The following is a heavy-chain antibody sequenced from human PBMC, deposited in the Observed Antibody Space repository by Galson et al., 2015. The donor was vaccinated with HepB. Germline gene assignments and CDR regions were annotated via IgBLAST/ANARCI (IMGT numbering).Heavy chain of an antibody. CDR1: GGSISSSSYY. V-gene: IGHV4-39*01. J-gene: IGHJ4*02. D-gene: IGHD5-24*01. CDR2: IYYSGST. Sequence: SETLSLTCTVSGGSISSSSYYWGWIRQPPGKGLEWIGSIYYSGSTYYNPSLKSRVTISVDTSKNQFSLKLSSVTAADTAVYYCARRGNRWLQVFDYWGQGTLVTVSS. CDR3: ARRGNRWLQVFDY.